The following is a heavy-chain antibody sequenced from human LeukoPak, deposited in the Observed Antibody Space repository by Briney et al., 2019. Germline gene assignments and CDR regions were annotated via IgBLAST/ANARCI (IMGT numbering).Heavy chain of an antibody. J-gene: IGHJ4*02. D-gene: IGHD4-17*01. CDR1: GFTFDDYG. CDR3: ARGGPDYGDFYYFDY. CDR2: ISSSSSYI. Sequence: GGSLRLSCAASGFTFDDYGMSWVRQAPGKGLEWVSSISSSSSYIYYADSVKGRFTISRDNAKNSLYLQMNSLRAEDTAVYYCARGGPDYGDFYYFDYWGQGTLVTVSS. V-gene: IGHV3-21*01.